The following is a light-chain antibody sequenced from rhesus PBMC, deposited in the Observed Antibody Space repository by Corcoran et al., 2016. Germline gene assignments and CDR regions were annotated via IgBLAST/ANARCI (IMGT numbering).Light chain of an antibody. V-gene: IGKV1-37*01. Sequence: DIQMTQSPSSLSASVGDTVTITFRASQGISSYLAWYQQKPGKAQNPLIYYAANLESGVPSRFSGSGSGTEFTLTISSLQPEDFATYYCQQYNSAPLTFGGGTKVEIK. J-gene: IGKJ4*01. CDR2: YAA. CDR1: QGISSY. CDR3: QQYNSAPLT.